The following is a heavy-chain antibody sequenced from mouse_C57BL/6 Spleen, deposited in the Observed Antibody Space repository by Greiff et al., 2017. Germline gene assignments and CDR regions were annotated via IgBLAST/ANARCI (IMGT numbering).Heavy chain of an antibody. CDR1: GYTFTDYE. CDR3: TRVRFSYPCAMDF. D-gene: IGHD2-10*01. Sequence: QVQLKQSGAELVRPGASVTLSCKASGYTFTDYEMHWVKQTPVHGLEWIGAIDPETGGTAYNQKFKGKAILTADKSSSTAYMELRSLTSEDSAVYYCTRVRFSYPCAMDFWGHGTSVTVSS. V-gene: IGHV1-15*01. CDR2: IDPETGGT. J-gene: IGHJ4*01.